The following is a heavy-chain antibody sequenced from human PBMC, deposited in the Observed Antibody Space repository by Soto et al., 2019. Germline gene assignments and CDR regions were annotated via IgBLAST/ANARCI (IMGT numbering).Heavy chain of an antibody. CDR1: GGTFSSYA. CDR2: IIPIFGTA. Sequence: GASVKVSCKASGGTFSSYAISWVRQAPGQGLEWMGGIIPIFGTANYAQKFQGRVTITADKSTSTAYMKLSSVTAADTAVYYCARTPNNYYGMDVWGQGTTVTVSS. J-gene: IGHJ6*02. CDR3: ARTPNNYYGMDV. D-gene: IGHD7-27*01. V-gene: IGHV1-69*06.